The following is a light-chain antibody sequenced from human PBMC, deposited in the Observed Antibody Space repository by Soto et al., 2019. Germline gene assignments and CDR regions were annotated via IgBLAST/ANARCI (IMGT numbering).Light chain of an antibody. Sequence: DIQMTQSPSTLSAAVVDRVTITXRASQSITTWLAWYQQKPGKAPKLLIYDASSLGSGVPSRFSGSGSGTEFTLTISSLQPDDFATYYCQQYNSYWTFGQGTKVDIK. CDR3: QQYNSYWT. CDR1: QSITTW. V-gene: IGKV1-5*01. J-gene: IGKJ1*01. CDR2: DAS.